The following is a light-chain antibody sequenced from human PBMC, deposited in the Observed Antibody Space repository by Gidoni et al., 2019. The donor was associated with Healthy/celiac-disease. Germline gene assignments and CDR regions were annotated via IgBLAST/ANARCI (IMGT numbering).Light chain of an antibody. V-gene: IGLV2-14*01. Sequence: ALSQPASVSGSPGQSITISCTGTSSDVGGYNYVSWYQQHPGKAPKLMIYDVSNRPSGVSNRFSGSKSGNTASLTISGLQAEDEADYYCSSYTSSSTVVFGGGTKLTVL. CDR2: DVS. J-gene: IGLJ2*01. CDR1: SSDVGGYNY. CDR3: SSYTSSSTVV.